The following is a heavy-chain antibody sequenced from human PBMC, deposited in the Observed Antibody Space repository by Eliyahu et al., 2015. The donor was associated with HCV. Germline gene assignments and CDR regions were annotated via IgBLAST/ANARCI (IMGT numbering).Heavy chain of an antibody. CDR3: AIYLDYDFWSDIADY. CDR1: GFTFRDHX. D-gene: IGHD3-3*01. J-gene: IGHJ4*02. Sequence: QVQLVESGGGLVKPGGSLRLSCAASGFTFRDHXMXWIRQAPGKGLEWVSYISSSGSTIYYADSVKGRFTISRDNAKNSLYLQMNSLRAEDTAVYYCAIYLDYDFWSDIADYWGQGTLVTVSS. CDR2: ISSSGSTI. V-gene: IGHV3-11*01.